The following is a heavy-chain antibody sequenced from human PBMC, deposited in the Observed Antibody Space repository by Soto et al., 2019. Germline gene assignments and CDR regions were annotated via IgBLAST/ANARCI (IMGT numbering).Heavy chain of an antibody. CDR3: AREDYYDSSGYYGY. V-gene: IGHV3-53*01. D-gene: IGHD3-22*01. CDR1: GFTVSSNY. CDR2: IYSGGST. Sequence: GGSLRLSCAASGFTVSSNYVSWVRQAPGKGLEWVSVIYSGGSTYYADSVKGRFTISRDNSKNTLYLQMNSLRAEDTAVYYCAREDYYDSSGYYGYWGQGTLVTVSS. J-gene: IGHJ4*02.